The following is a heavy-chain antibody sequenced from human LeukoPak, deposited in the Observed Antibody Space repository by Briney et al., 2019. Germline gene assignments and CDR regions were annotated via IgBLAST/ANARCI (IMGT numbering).Heavy chain of an antibody. Sequence: SETLSLTCTVSGGSISSGGYYWSWIRQHPGKGLEWIGYIYYSGSAYYNPSLKSRVTISVDTSKNQFSLKLSSVTAADTAVYYCASLNDYTDAFDIWGQGTMVTVSS. D-gene: IGHD4-11*01. CDR3: ASLNDYTDAFDI. V-gene: IGHV4-30-4*08. CDR2: IYYSGSA. CDR1: GGSISSGGYY. J-gene: IGHJ3*02.